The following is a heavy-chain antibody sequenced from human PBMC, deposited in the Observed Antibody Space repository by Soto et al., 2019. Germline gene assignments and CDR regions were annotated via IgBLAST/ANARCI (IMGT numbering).Heavy chain of an antibody. J-gene: IGHJ6*03. CDR3: AGSSDFWSGYHYYMDV. CDR1: GYTFTSYG. CDR2: IGAYNGNT. Sequence: ASVKVSCKASGYTFTSYGISWVRQAPGQGLEWMGWIGAYNGNTNYAQKLQGRVTMTTDTSTSTAYMELRSLRSDDTAVYYCAGSSDFWSGYHYYMDVWGKGTTVTVSS. D-gene: IGHD3-3*01. V-gene: IGHV1-18*01.